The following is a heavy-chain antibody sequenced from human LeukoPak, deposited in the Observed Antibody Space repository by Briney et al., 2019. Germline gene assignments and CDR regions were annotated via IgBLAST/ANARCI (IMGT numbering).Heavy chain of an antibody. J-gene: IGHJ5*02. CDR2: IYYSGST. CDR1: GGSISSSSYY. D-gene: IGHD5-12*01. Sequence: SETLSLTCTVSGGSISSSSYYWGWIRQPPGKGLEWIGSIYYSGSTYYNPSLKSRVTISVDTSKNQFSLKLSSVTAADTAVYYCARSLRVATMKVGRTGVWFDPWGQGNLVTVSS. V-gene: IGHV4-39*01. CDR3: ARSLRVATMKVGRTGVWFDP.